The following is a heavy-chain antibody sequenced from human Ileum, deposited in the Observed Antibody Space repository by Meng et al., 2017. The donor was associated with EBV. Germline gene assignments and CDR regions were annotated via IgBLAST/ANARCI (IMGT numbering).Heavy chain of an antibody. CDR1: GGSISSSNW. CDR2: IYYSGST. V-gene: IGHV4-4*02. J-gene: IGHJ4*02. Sequence: QVLLQASGPGLVKPSGTLSLTCAVSGGSISSSNWWNWVRQPPGKGLEWIGEIYYSGSTIYNPSLKSRVTISVDKSKNLFSLKLSSVTAADTAVYYCARGYGSGRDYFDYWGQGTLVTVSS. D-gene: IGHD3-10*01. CDR3: ARGYGSGRDYFDY.